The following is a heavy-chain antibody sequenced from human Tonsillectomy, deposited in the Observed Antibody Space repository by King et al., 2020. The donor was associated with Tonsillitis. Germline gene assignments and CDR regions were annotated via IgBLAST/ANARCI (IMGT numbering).Heavy chain of an antibody. CDR1: GFTFSGFS. V-gene: IGHV3-48*01. CDR2: ISSSTSTI. Sequence: VQLVESGGGLVQPGGSLRLSCAASGFTFSGFSRNWVRQAPGKGLEWVSYISSSTSTIYYADSVKGRFTISRDNAKNSLYLQMNSLRAEDTAVYYCARVMWELPIIDYWGQGTLVTVSS. J-gene: IGHJ4*02. CDR3: ARVMWELPIIDY. D-gene: IGHD1-26*01.